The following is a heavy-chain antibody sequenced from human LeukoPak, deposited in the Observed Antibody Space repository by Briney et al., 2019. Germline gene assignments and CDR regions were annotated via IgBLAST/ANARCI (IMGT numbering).Heavy chain of an antibody. Sequence: ASVKVSCKASGGTFTGYYMHWVRQAPGQGLEWMGWINPNSGGTNYAQKFQGRVTMTRDTSISTAYMSRLRSEDTAVYYCATDPPANWGYSYGTPPNCWGQGTLVTVSS. CDR1: GGTFTGYY. CDR2: INPNSGGT. J-gene: IGHJ4*02. D-gene: IGHD5-18*01. CDR3: ATDPPANWGYSYGTPPNC. V-gene: IGHV1-2*02.